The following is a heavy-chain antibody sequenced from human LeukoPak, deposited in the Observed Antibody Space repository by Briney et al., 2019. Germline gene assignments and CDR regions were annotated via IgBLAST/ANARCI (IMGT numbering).Heavy chain of an antibody. Sequence: ASVKVSCKASGYTFTGYYMHWVRQAPGQGLEWMGRINPNSGGTNYAQKFQGRVTMTRDTSISTAYMELSRLRSDDTAVYYCARGSMAAPGVWTHRDYRGQGTLVTVSS. CDR1: GYTFTGYY. V-gene: IGHV1-2*06. CDR3: ARGSMAAPGVWTHRDY. D-gene: IGHD2/OR15-2a*01. CDR2: INPNSGGT. J-gene: IGHJ4*02.